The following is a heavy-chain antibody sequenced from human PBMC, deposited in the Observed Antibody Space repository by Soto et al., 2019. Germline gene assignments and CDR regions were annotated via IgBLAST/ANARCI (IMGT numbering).Heavy chain of an antibody. Sequence: GGSLRLSCAASGFTFSSYVMHWVRQAPGKGLEWVAVISYDGSNKYYADSVKGRFTISRDNSKNTLYLQMNSLRAEDTAVYYCAKLPGYSSSWYGYWGQGTLVTVSS. V-gene: IGHV3-30*18. J-gene: IGHJ4*02. CDR3: AKLPGYSSSWYGY. CDR2: ISYDGSNK. CDR1: GFTFSSYV. D-gene: IGHD6-13*01.